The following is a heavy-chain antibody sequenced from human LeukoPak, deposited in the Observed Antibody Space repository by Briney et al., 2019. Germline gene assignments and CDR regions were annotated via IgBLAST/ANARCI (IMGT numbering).Heavy chain of an antibody. CDR1: RFTFSSYA. V-gene: IGHV3-30-3*01. CDR2: ISYDGSNK. J-gene: IGHJ3*02. Sequence: GGSLRLSCAASRFTFSSYAMHWARQAPGKGLEWVAVISYDGSNKYYADSVKGRFTISRDNSKNTLYLQMNSLRAEDTAVYYCAREPVWDYYDSSGYYGAFDIWGQGTMVTVSS. CDR3: AREPVWDYYDSSGYYGAFDI. D-gene: IGHD3-22*01.